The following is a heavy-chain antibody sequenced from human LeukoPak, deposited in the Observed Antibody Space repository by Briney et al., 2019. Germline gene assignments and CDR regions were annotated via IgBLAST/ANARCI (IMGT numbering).Heavy chain of an antibody. V-gene: IGHV3-30*04. J-gene: IGHJ4*02. CDR1: GFTFSSYA. Sequence: GGSLRLSCAASGFTFSSYAMHWVRQAPGKGLEWVALISYDGSNKYYADSVKGRFTISRDNSKNTLYLQMNSLRSDDTAVYYCARLVAGTYFDYWGQGTLVTVSS. CDR3: ARLVAGTYFDY. D-gene: IGHD6-19*01. CDR2: ISYDGSNK.